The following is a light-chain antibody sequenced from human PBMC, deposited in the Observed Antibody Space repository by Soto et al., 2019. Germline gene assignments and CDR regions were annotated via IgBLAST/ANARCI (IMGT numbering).Light chain of an antibody. CDR2: DAS. J-gene: IGKJ5*01. CDR1: EGIGND. CDR3: QQYENLPT. Sequence: DIQMTQSPSSLSASVGDRVTITCRASEGIGNDLGWYQQKPGKAPKGLIYDASNLEAGVPSRFRGSGSGTDFTFTISRLQPEDIATYYCQQYENLPTFGQGTRLEIK. V-gene: IGKV1-33*01.